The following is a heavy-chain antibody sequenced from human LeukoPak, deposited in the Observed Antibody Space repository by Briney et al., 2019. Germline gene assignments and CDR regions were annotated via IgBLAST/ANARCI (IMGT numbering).Heavy chain of an antibody. CDR3: ARDPQDYGGNSVPCDAFDI. CDR2: WCIVGNNK. CDR1: GFTFSSYG. D-gene: IGHD4-23*01. J-gene: IGHJ3*02. V-gene: IGHV3-33*01. Sequence: RESLRLSCAASGFTFSSYGMHWVRQAPGKGLEWVAVWCIVGNNKYYAGSDKGPFTFSRDNSKNTLYLQMDSPRAEDTAVYYCARDPQDYGGNSVPCDAFDIWGQGTMV.